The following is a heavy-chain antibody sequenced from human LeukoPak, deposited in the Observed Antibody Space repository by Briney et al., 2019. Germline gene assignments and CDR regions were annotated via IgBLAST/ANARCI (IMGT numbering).Heavy chain of an antibody. CDR3: ARGSERWFGELPIFDAFDI. CDR2: IYYSGST. V-gene: IGHV4-39*01. CDR1: GGSISSSSYY. D-gene: IGHD3-10*01. Sequence: SETLSLTCTVSGGSISSSSYYWGWIRQPPGKGLEWIGSIYYSGSTYYNPSLKSRVTISVDTSKNQFSLELSSVTAADTAVYYCARGSERWFGELPIFDAFDIWGQGTMVTVSS. J-gene: IGHJ3*02.